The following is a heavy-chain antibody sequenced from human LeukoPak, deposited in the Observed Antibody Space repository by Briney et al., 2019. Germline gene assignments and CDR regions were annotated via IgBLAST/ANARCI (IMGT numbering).Heavy chain of an antibody. D-gene: IGHD3-10*01. Sequence: GGSLRLSCAASGFTFSSYAMSWVRQAPGKGPEWVSGISGSDGTTHYADSVKGRFTISRDNSKNTLSLQMHSLRAEDAAVYYCAKRLWSTSGAYSPFDYWGQGTLVTVSS. CDR3: AKRLWSTSGAYSPFDY. J-gene: IGHJ4*02. CDR2: ISGSDGTT. CDR1: GFTFSSYA. V-gene: IGHV3-23*01.